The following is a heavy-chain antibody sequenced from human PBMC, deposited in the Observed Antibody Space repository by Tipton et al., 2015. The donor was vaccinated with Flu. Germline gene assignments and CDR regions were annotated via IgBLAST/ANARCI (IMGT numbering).Heavy chain of an antibody. CDR2: INYSGST. J-gene: IGHJ2*01. V-gene: IGHV4-59*01. D-gene: IGHD2-2*01. CDR1: GGSISNSF. Sequence: TLSLTCSVSGGSISNSFWSWSWIRQSPEKGLEWIGFINYSGSTNYNPSLKSRVTISVDTSKNQFSLKLSSVTVADTAVYYCARTTPGNCRNSNCGNWFFDLWGRGTLVTVSS. CDR3: ARTTPGNCRNSNCGNWFFDL.